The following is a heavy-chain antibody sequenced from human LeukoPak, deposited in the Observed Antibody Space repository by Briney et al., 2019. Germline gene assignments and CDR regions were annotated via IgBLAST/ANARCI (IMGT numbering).Heavy chain of an antibody. CDR2: IYSGGST. Sequence: GGSLRLSCAASEFSVGSNYMTWVRQAPGQGLEWVSLIYSGGSTYYADSVKGRFTISRDNSKNTLYLQMNSLRAEDTATYYCAKLSRGEPNDYWGQGTLVTVSS. D-gene: IGHD4-17*01. J-gene: IGHJ4*02. CDR3: AKLSRGEPNDY. V-gene: IGHV3-66*04. CDR1: EFSVGSNY.